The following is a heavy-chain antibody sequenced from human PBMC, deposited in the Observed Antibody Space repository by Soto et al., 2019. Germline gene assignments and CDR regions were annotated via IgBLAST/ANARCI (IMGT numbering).Heavy chain of an antibody. Sequence: TLSLTCTVSGGSISSGDYYWSWIRQPPGKGLEWIGYIYYSGSTYYNPSLKSRVTISVDTSKNQFSLRLTSVTAADTAVYYCARVDSSSGFDYWGQGTLVTVSS. V-gene: IGHV4-30-4*01. CDR3: ARVDSSSGFDY. CDR1: GGSISSGDYY. D-gene: IGHD6-6*01. J-gene: IGHJ4*02. CDR2: IYYSGST.